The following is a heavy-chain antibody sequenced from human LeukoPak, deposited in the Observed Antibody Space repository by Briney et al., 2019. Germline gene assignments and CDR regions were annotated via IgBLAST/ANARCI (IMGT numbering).Heavy chain of an antibody. CDR1: GFTFSSYA. V-gene: IGHV3-64*01. Sequence: GGSLRLSCAASGFTFSSYAMHWVRQAPGKGLEYVSAISSDGGSTYYANSVKGRFTISRDNSKNTLYLQMGSLRAEELAVYYCARNMGIRSGYDRSDYYYYGMDVWGQGTTVTVSS. CDR3: ARNMGIRSGYDRSDYYYYGMDV. J-gene: IGHJ6*02. D-gene: IGHD5-12*01. CDR2: ISSDGGST.